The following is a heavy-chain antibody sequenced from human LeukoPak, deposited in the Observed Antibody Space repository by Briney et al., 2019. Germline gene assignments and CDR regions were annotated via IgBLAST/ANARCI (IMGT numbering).Heavy chain of an antibody. CDR2: ISTSGST. V-gene: IGHV4-61*02. CDR1: GGSISSGSYY. CDR3: AREGGYSYGNAPLHFDY. D-gene: IGHD5-18*01. Sequence: PSETLSLTCTVSGGSISSGSYYWSWIRQPAGKGLEWIGRISTSGSTNYNPSLKSRVTISVDTSKNQFSLKLSSVTAADTAVYYCAREGGYSYGNAPLHFDYWGQGTLVTVSS. J-gene: IGHJ4*02.